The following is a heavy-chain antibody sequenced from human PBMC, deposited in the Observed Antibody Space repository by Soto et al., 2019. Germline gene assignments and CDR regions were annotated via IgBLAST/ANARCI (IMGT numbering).Heavy chain of an antibody. CDR3: ARQSTVTGNYYADS. CDR2: ISYIGST. J-gene: IGHJ5*01. V-gene: IGHV4-31*03. D-gene: IGHD1-26*01. Sequence: QVQLQESGPGLVKPSQTLSLTCPVSGASISSRGFYWTWIRQLPGKGLEWIGYISYIGSTNYSPSLKSRLNISIDTSDNHFSLKLTSVTAADTAVYYCARQSTVTGNYYADSWGQGTLVTVAT. CDR1: GASISSRGFY.